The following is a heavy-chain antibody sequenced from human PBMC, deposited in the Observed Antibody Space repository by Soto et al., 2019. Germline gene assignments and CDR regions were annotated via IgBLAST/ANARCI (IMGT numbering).Heavy chain of an antibody. V-gene: IGHV1-3*01. Sequence: GASVKVSCKASGYTFTSYAMHWVRQAPGQRLEWMGWINAGNGNTKYSQKFQGRVTITRDTSASTAYMELSSLRSEDTAVYYCARESRGTGSYSYYFDYWGQGTLVTVSS. CDR2: INAGNGNT. J-gene: IGHJ4*02. D-gene: IGHD3-10*01. CDR3: ARESRGTGSYSYYFDY. CDR1: GYTFTSYA.